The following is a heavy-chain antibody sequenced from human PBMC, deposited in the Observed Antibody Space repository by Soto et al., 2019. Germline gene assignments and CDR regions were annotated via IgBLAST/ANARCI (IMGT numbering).Heavy chain of an antibody. CDR1: GFTFNHYA. CDR2: VSGRGGST. J-gene: IGHJ6*02. Sequence: VQLLESGGGLVQPGGSLRLACTASGFTFNHYAMSWVRQAPGKGLEWVSAVSGRGGSTKYADSVKGRFIISSDNSNSTLYLQMDSLRGEDTAVYYCAKDSTVTTSLYFYYYGFDVWGQGTTVTGSS. D-gene: IGHD4-17*01. CDR3: AKDSTVTTSLYFYYYGFDV. V-gene: IGHV3-23*01.